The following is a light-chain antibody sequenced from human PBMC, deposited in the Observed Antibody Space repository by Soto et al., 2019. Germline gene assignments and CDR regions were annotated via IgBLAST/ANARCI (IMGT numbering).Light chain of an antibody. CDR1: LPISNY. CDR2: AAS. Sequence: DIQMTQSPSSLSASVGDRVTITCRASLPISNYLAWYQQKPGKIPNLLIYAASTLQAGVPPRFSGSTSGAESTLTITGLQPDDLGTYYCQHTTDFTFGQGTKVDIK. CDR3: QHTTDFT. J-gene: IGKJ2*01. V-gene: IGKV1-27*01.